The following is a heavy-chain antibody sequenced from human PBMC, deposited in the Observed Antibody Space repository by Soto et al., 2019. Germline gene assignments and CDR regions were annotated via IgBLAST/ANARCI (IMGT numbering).Heavy chain of an antibody. CDR2: ISSSSSYI. V-gene: IGHV3-21*01. J-gene: IGHJ6*02. CDR1: GFTFSSYS. Sequence: PGGSLRLSCAASGFTFSSYSMNWVRQAPGKGLEWVSSISSSSSYIYYADSVKGRFTISRDNAKNSLYLQMNSLRAEDTAVYYCARLSYYDSSGYRHYYYYYGMDVWGQGTTVTVSS. CDR3: ARLSYYDSSGYRHYYYYYGMDV. D-gene: IGHD3-22*01.